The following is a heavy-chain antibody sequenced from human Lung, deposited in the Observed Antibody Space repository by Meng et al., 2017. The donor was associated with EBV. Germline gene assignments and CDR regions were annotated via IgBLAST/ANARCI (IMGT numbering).Heavy chain of an antibody. CDR1: GGSISSSNW. V-gene: IGHV4-4*02. D-gene: IGHD3-22*01. CDR2: INHSGST. Sequence: QGQLQESGPGLVKPSGTLSLPCAVSGGSISSSNWWSWVRQPPGKGLEWIGEINHSGSTNYNPSLKSRVTIPVDTSKNQFSLKLSSVTAADTAVYYCARALFDYYDSSGYYDYWGQGTLVTVSS. J-gene: IGHJ4*02. CDR3: ARALFDYYDSSGYYDY.